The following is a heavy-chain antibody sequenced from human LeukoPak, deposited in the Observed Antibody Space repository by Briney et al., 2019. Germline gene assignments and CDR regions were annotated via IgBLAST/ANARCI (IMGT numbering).Heavy chain of an antibody. V-gene: IGHV3-7*03. CDR1: GFTFSGFW. CDR3: ARSSYSSSSSV. J-gene: IGHJ3*01. CDR2: INSDGSEG. D-gene: IGHD6-6*01. Sequence: RGSLRPSCAVSGFTFSGFWMSWSRQAPGKGLEWVASINSDGSEGYYADVVKGRFTIPRDNAKNSLYLQINSLGAEDTAVYYCARSSYSSSSSVWGQGTMVTVSS.